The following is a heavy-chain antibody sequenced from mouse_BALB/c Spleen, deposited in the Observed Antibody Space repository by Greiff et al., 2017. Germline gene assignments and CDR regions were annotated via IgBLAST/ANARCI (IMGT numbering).Heavy chain of an antibody. CDR2: IWAGGST. V-gene: IGHV2-9*02. D-gene: IGHD1-1*01. CDR1: GFSLTSYG. Sequence: VQVVESGPGLVAPSQSLSITCTVSGFSLTSYGVHWVRQPPGKGLEWLGVIWAGGSTNYNSALMSRLSISKDNSKSQVFLKMNSLQTDDTAMYSCDRYYCGDSYWYFDVWGAGTTVTVSS. J-gene: IGHJ1*01. CDR3: DRYYCGDSYWYFDV.